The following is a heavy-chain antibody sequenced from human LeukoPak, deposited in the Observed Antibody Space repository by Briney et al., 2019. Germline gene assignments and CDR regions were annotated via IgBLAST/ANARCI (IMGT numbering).Heavy chain of an antibody. CDR3: ARGKGSITGTLNWFDP. CDR2: IIPIFGTA. Sequence: ASVTVSCKASGGTFSSYAISWVRQAPGQGLEWMGGIIPIFGTANYAQKFQGRVTITTDESTSTAYMELSSLRSVDTAVYYCARGKGSITGTLNWFDPWGQGTLVTVSS. J-gene: IGHJ5*02. D-gene: IGHD1-20*01. V-gene: IGHV1-69*05. CDR1: GGTFSSYA.